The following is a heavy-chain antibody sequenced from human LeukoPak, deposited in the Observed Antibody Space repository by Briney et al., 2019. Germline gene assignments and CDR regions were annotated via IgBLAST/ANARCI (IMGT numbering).Heavy chain of an antibody. Sequence: GGSLRLSCAASGFTFSSYGMHWVRQAPGKGLEWVAFIRYDGSNKYYADSVKGRFTISRDSSKSTLYLQMNSLRAEDTAVYYCAKDQARRQLGYYYYMDVWGKGTTVTVSS. CDR3: AKDQARRQLGYYYYMDV. J-gene: IGHJ6*03. D-gene: IGHD6-13*01. CDR2: IRYDGSNK. CDR1: GFTFSSYG. V-gene: IGHV3-30*02.